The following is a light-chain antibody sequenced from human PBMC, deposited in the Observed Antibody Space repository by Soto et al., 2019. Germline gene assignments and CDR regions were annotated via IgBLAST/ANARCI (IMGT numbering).Light chain of an antibody. CDR3: TSYTSSSAYV. V-gene: IGLV2-18*02. J-gene: IGLJ1*01. CDR1: SSDVGSYNR. CDR2: EVT. Sequence: QSALTQPPSVSGSPGQSVTISCTGTSSDVGSYNRVAWYQLPPGTAPKLMIYEVTNRPSGVSDRFSGSKSGNTASLTISGLQAEDEADYYCTSYTSSSAYVFGTGTKLTVL.